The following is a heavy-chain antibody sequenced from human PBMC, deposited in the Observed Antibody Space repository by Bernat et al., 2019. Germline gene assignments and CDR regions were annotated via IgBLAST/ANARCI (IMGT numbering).Heavy chain of an antibody. CDR1: GYTLTELS. V-gene: IGHV1-24*01. D-gene: IGHD6-19*01. Sequence: QVQLVQSGAEVKKPGASVKVSCKVSGYTLTELSMHWVRQAPGKGLEWMGGFEPEDGETIYAQKFQGRVTMTEATSTDTASMELSSLRSEDTAVYYCARKGRSRARSKLAQWLVPGVRSGDDAFDIWGQGTMVTVSS. CDR3: ARKGRSRARSKLAQWLVPGVRSGDDAFDI. CDR2: FEPEDGET. J-gene: IGHJ3*02.